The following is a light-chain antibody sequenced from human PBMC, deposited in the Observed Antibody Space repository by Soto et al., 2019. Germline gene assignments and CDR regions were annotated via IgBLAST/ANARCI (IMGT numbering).Light chain of an antibody. J-gene: IGKJ1*01. CDR1: RGISSY. CDR3: QQTYSSLRE. Sequence: IQLTQSPSFLSSSVGDRVTITCRASRGISSYLTWYQQKPGRAPKLLIYAASSLQSGVPSRFSGSGSGTDFTLTISSLQPEDFATYYCQQTYSSLREFGQGTKVDIK. CDR2: AAS. V-gene: IGKV1-39*01.